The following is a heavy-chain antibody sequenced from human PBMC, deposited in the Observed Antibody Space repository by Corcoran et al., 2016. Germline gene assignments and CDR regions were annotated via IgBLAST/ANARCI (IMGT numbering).Heavy chain of an antibody. CDR1: GASISSISYY. Sequence: QLQLQESGPGLVKPSETLSLTCTVSGASISSISYYWGWIRQPPGKGLEWIGSMNSRGRMYFNPSLRSRITISVDTSKNQFSLKMSSMAAADTAVYYCAREPGSAVSGVDFYYYGMDVWGQGTTVTVSS. V-gene: IGHV4-39*07. D-gene: IGHD6-19*01. J-gene: IGHJ6*02. CDR3: AREPGSAVSGVDFYYYGMDV. CDR2: MNSRGRM.